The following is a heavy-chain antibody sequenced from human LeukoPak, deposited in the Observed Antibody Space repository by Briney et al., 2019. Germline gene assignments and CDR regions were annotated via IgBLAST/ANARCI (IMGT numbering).Heavy chain of an antibody. D-gene: IGHD4/OR15-4a*01. CDR2: IYYSGST. J-gene: IGHJ4*02. CDR1: GGSISGYY. V-gene: IGHV4-59*01. CDR3: ARDDYGYTFDY. Sequence: SETLSLTCTVSGGSISGYYWSWIRQPPGKRLEWIGYIYYSGSTNYNPSLSSRVTISVDTSKNQSSLKLTSVTAADTAVYYCARDDYGYTFDYWGQGTLVTVSS.